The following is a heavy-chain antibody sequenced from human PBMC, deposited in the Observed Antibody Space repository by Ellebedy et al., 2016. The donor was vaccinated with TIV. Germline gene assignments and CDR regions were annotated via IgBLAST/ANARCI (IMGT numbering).Heavy chain of an antibody. CDR3: SRSRQGYNAGADF. V-gene: IGHV5-51*01. Sequence: PGGSLRLSCQTSGYDFANFWIGWVRQMPGKGLEWMGVIYPGDSATSYRPSFQGQVTLSADKSTGTAYFQWTSLKSSDRGMYFCSRSRQGYNAGADFWGQGTLVTVSS. D-gene: IGHD5-24*01. J-gene: IGHJ4*02. CDR2: IYPGDSAT. CDR1: GYDFANFW.